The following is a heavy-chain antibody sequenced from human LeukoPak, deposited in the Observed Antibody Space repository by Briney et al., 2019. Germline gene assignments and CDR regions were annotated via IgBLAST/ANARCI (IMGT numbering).Heavy chain of an antibody. D-gene: IGHD3-16*01. CDR3: AKDTGRVGDYYYYYGMDV. V-gene: IGHV3-21*04. J-gene: IGHJ6*02. Sequence: GGSLRLSCAASGFTFSSYSMNWVRQAPGKGLEWVSSISSSSSYIYYADSVKGRFTISRDNAKNSLYLQMNSLRTEDTALYYCAKDTGRVGDYYYYYGMDVWGQGTTVTVSS. CDR1: GFTFSSYS. CDR2: ISSSSSYI.